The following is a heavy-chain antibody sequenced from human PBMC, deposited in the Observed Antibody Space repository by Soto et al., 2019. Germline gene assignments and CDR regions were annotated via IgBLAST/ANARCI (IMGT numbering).Heavy chain of an antibody. Sequence: ASVTVYRQASGYAFTSYHVDCVRQDPGQGLEWMGIINPSGGSTSYAQKFQGRVTMTRDTSTSTVYMELSSLRSEDTAVYYCARVYYDILTGLDYYGMDVWGQGTTVTVSS. V-gene: IGHV1-46*03. CDR2: INPSGGST. D-gene: IGHD3-9*01. CDR3: ARVYYDILTGLDYYGMDV. CDR1: GYAFTSYH. J-gene: IGHJ6*02.